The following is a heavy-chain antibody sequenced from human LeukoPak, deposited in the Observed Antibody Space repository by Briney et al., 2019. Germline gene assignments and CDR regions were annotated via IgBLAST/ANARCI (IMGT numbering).Heavy chain of an antibody. J-gene: IGHJ4*02. CDR1: GFTFSNAW. D-gene: IGHD1-26*01. CDR3: TTDNSGSYYMFDY. CDR2: IKSKTDGGTT. Sequence: GGSLRLSCAASGFTFSNAWMSWDRQAPGKGLEWVGRIKSKTDGGTTDYAAPVKGRFTISRDDSKNTLYLQMNSLKTEDTAVYYCTTDNSGSYYMFDYWGQGTLVTVSS. V-gene: IGHV3-15*01.